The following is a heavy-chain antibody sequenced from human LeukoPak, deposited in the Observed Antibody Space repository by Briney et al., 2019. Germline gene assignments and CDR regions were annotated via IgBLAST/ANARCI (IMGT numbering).Heavy chain of an antibody. CDR2: MNPNTGDT. Sequence: GASVKVSCKASGYTFTGDDINWVRQATGRGLEWMGWMNPNTGDTGYAQKFQGRVTMTRNSSIDTAYMELSGLRSEDTAVYYCTRGSLSGSSRDYWGQGTLLTVSS. CDR3: TRGSLSGSSRDY. D-gene: IGHD1-26*01. V-gene: IGHV1-8*01. CDR1: GYTFTGDD. J-gene: IGHJ4*02.